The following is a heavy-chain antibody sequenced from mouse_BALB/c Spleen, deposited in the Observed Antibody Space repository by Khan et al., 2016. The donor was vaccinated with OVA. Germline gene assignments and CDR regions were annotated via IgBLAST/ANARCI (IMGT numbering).Heavy chain of an antibody. V-gene: IGHV1S135*01. CDR3: SKATGYFGF. CDR2: IDPYYGGI. D-gene: IGHD1-3*01. Sequence: IQLVQSGPDLEKPGASVKLSCKASGYSFTGYNMTWVNQSNGKSLEWIGNIDPYYGGISSNQMFKGKATLPVAKSSSTAYMQLKSLTSEASAVYYCSKATGYFGFWGAGTTVTVSS. J-gene: IGHJ1*01. CDR1: GYSFTGYN.